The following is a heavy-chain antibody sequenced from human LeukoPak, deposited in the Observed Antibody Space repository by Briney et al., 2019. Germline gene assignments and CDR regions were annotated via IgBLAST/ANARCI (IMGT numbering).Heavy chain of an antibody. J-gene: IGHJ5*02. D-gene: IGHD5-24*01. CDR1: GGSISSYY. V-gene: IGHV4-59*01. CDR3: ARSKTSMSQRNWFDP. CDR2: IYYSGST. Sequence: PSETLSLTCTVSGGSISSYYWSWIRQPPGKGLEWIGYIYYSGSTNYNPSLKSRVTISVDTSKNQFSLKLSSVTAADTAVYYCARSKTSMSQRNWFDPWGQGTLVTVSS.